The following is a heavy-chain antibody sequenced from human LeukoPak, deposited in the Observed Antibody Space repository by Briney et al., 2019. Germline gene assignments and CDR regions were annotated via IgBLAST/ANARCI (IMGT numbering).Heavy chain of an antibody. Sequence: ASVTVSCTASGGTFSSYAISWVRQAPGQGLEWMGGIIPIFGTANYAQKFQGRVTITADESTSTADMELSSLRSEDTAVYYCARSYSYGQFDYWGQGTLVTVSS. CDR1: GGTFSSYA. CDR2: IIPIFGTA. J-gene: IGHJ4*02. D-gene: IGHD5-18*01. V-gene: IGHV1-69*13. CDR3: ARSYSYGQFDY.